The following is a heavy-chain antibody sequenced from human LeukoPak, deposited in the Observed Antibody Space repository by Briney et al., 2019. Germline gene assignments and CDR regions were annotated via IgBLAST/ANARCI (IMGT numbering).Heavy chain of an antibody. CDR3: ARGRDYYDSSGYLG. CDR2: INHSGST. Sequence: SETRSLTCAVYGGSFSGYYWSWIRQPPGKGLEWIGEINHSGSTNYNPSLKSRVTISVDTSKNQFSLKLSSVTAADTAVYYCARGRDYYDSSGYLGWGQGTLVTVSS. V-gene: IGHV4-34*01. J-gene: IGHJ4*02. D-gene: IGHD3-22*01. CDR1: GGSFSGYY.